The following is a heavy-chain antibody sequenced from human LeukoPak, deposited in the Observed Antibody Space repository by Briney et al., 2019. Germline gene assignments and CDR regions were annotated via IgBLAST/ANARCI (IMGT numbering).Heavy chain of an antibody. CDR2: INPSGGST. Sequence: ASVKVSCKASGYTFTSYYMHWVRQAPGQGLEWMGIINPSGGSTSYAQKFQGRVTITADKSTSTAYMELSSLRSEDTAVYYCARDATITPYDYWGQGTLVTVSS. J-gene: IGHJ4*02. V-gene: IGHV1-46*01. CDR3: ARDATITPYDY. CDR1: GYTFTSYY. D-gene: IGHD5-12*01.